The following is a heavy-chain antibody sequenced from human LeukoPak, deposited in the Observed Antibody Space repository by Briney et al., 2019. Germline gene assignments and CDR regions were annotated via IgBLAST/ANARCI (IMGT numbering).Heavy chain of an antibody. CDR1: GYTFTGYY. J-gene: IGHJ4*02. CDR3: ARGGGVDEFWSGFSTGPRDF. V-gene: IGHV1-2*02. CDR2: INPNSGGT. Sequence: ASVKVSCEASGYTFTGYYMHWVRQAPGQGLEWMGWINPNSGGTNYAQKFQGRVTMTRDTSISTAYMELSRLRSDDTAVYYWARGGGVDEFWSGFSTGPRDFWGQGTLGTVSS. D-gene: IGHD3-3*01.